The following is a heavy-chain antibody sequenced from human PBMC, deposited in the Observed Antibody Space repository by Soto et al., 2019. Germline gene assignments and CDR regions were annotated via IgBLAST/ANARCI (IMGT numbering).Heavy chain of an antibody. Sequence: QVQLVQSGAEVKRPGASVKLSCKASGYTFTSSYIHWVRQAPGQGLEWMAIINPNGGSTNYAQKFPGRVTMTRDKSTTTVYMELSSPTSEDTAVYYCARSLMEGDSWGQGTLVTVSS. CDR2: INPNGGST. J-gene: IGHJ4*02. V-gene: IGHV1-46*03. D-gene: IGHD1-1*01. CDR1: GYTFTSSY. CDR3: ARSLMEGDS.